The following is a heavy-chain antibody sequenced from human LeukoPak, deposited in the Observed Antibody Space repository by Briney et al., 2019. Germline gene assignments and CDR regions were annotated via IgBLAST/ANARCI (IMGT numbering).Heavy chain of an antibody. CDR1: GFTFSSYA. CDR3: VKDWAGSYTIGLEWFDP. Sequence: GGSLRLSCAASGFTFSSYAMSWVRQAPGKGLEWVAAISGSGGSTYYADSVKGRFTISRDNSKNTLYLQMNSLRAEDTAVYYCVKDWAGSYTIGLEWFDPWGQGTLVTVSS. J-gene: IGHJ5*02. CDR2: ISGSGGST. D-gene: IGHD1-26*01. V-gene: IGHV3-23*01.